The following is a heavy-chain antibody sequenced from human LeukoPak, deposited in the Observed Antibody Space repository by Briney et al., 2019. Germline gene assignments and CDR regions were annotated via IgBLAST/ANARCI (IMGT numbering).Heavy chain of an antibody. D-gene: IGHD6-6*01. J-gene: IGHJ6*03. Sequence: GRSLRLSCAASGFTFSRYTMHWVRQAPGKGLEWVAVISNDGSNKYYADSVKGRFTISRDNSKNTLYLQMNSLRAEDTALYYCARDDSSSVGFYYYMDVWGKGTTVTVSS. CDR3: ARDDSSSVGFYYYMDV. CDR1: GFTFSRYT. CDR2: ISNDGSNK. V-gene: IGHV3-30-3*01.